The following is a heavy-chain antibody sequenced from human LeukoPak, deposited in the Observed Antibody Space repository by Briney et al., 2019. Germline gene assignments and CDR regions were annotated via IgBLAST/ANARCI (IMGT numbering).Heavy chain of an antibody. CDR2: INHSGST. Sequence: PSETLSLTCAVYGGSFSGYYWSWIRQPPGKGLEWIGEINHSGSTNYNPSLKSRVTISVDTSKNQFSLKLTSVTAADTAMYYCARSDEYDHWGQGTLVTVSS. CDR3: ARSDEYDH. J-gene: IGHJ5*02. D-gene: IGHD2/OR15-2a*01. CDR1: GGSFSGYY. V-gene: IGHV4-34*01.